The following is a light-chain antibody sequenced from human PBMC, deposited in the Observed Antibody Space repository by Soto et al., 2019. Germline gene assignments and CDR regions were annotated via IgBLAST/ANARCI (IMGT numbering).Light chain of an antibody. CDR1: QSVSSN. J-gene: IGKJ2*01. CDR3: QQYNNLPPYT. Sequence: EIVMTQSPVTLSVSPGESATLSCRASQSVSSNLAWYQQNPGQAPRLLIYGASTRATGIPARFSGSGSGTEFTLTISSLQSEDFAVYYCQQYNNLPPYTFGQGTKLEIK. CDR2: GAS. V-gene: IGKV3-15*01.